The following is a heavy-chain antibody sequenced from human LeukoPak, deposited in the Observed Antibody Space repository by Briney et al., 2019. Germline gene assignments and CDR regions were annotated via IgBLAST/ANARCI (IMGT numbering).Heavy chain of an antibody. CDR3: ARALYDDYVWGSYRYFDY. D-gene: IGHD3-16*02. V-gene: IGHV4-59*01. CDR2: IYYSGST. J-gene: IGHJ4*02. Sequence: SETLSLTCTVSGGSISSYYWSWLRQPPGKGLEWLGYIYYSGSTNYNPSLKSRVTISVDTSKNQFSLKLSSVTAADTAVYYCARALYDDYVWGSYRYFDYWGQGTLVTVSS. CDR1: GGSISSYY.